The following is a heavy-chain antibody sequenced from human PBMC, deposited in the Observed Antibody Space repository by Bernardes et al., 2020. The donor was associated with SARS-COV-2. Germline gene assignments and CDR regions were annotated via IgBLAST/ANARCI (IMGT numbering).Heavy chain of an antibody. CDR2: ISYDGSNK. V-gene: IGHV3-30*04. CDR3: ARAGVGDGSWWEWSFRPYYYYMDV. Sequence: GGSLRLSCAASGFTFSSYAMHWVRQAPGKGLEWVAVISYDGSNKYYADSVKGRFTISRDNSKNTLYLQMNSLRAEDTAVYYCARAGVGDGSWWEWSFRPYYYYMDVWGKGTTVTVSS. CDR1: GFTFSSYA. D-gene: IGHD3-3*01. J-gene: IGHJ6*03.